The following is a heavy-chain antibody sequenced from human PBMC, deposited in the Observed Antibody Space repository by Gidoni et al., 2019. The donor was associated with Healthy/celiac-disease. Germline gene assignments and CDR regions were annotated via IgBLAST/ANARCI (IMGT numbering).Heavy chain of an antibody. CDR1: GYTFTSYG. V-gene: IGHV1-18*01. D-gene: IGHD6-13*01. Sequence: QVQLVQSGAEVKKPGASVKVSCKASGYTFTSYGISWVRQAPGQGLEWMGWISAYNGNTNYAQKLQGRVTMTTDTSTSTAYMELRSLRSDDTAVYYCARDQPSRDSSSWDYYFDYWGQGTLVTVSS. J-gene: IGHJ4*02. CDR3: ARDQPSRDSSSWDYYFDY. CDR2: ISAYNGNT.